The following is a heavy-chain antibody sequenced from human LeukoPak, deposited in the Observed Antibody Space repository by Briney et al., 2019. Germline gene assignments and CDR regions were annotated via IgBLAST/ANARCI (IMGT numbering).Heavy chain of an antibody. CDR1: GGSISSYY. CDR3: ARDPTYYYDSSGSGDDAFDI. CDR2: IYTSGST. J-gene: IGHJ3*02. Sequence: PSETLSLTCTVSGGSISSYYWSWIRQPAGKGLEWIGRIYTSGSTNYNPSLKSRVTMSVDTSKNQFSLKLSSVTAADTAVYYCARDPTYYYDSSGSGDDAFDIWGQGTMVTVSS. V-gene: IGHV4-4*07. D-gene: IGHD3-22*01.